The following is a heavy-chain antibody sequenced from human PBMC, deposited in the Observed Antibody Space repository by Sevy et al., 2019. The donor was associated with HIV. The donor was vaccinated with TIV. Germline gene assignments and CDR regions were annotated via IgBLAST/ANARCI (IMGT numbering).Heavy chain of an antibody. CDR2: ISYDGSNK. J-gene: IGHJ6*02. V-gene: IGHV3-30*04. Sequence: GGSLRLSCAASGFTFSSYAMHWVRQAPGKGLGWVAVISYDGSNKYYADSVKGRFTISRDNSKNTLYLQMNSLRAEDTAVYYCARVGRGQDYYYYGMDVWGQGTTVTVSS. CDR3: ARVGRGQDYYYYGMDV. D-gene: IGHD5-12*01. CDR1: GFTFSSYA.